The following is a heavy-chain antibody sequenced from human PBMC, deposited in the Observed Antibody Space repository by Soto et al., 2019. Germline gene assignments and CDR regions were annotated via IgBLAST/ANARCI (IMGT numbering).Heavy chain of an antibody. CDR3: AKWSRAAMGPYYFDY. J-gene: IGHJ4*02. Sequence: EVQLLESGGGLVQPGGSPRLSCAASGFTFSSYAMSWVRQAPGKGLEWVSAISGSGGSTYYADSVKGRFTISRDNSKNTLYLQMNSLRAEDTAVYYCAKWSRAAMGPYYFDYWGQGTLVTVSS. CDR2: ISGSGGST. V-gene: IGHV3-23*01. D-gene: IGHD2-2*01. CDR1: GFTFSSYA.